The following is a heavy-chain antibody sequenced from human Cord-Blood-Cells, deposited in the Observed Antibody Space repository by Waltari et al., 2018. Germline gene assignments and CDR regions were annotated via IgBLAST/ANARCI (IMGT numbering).Heavy chain of an antibody. CDR1: GYSISSGYY. CDR3: ARKRWIAARGTLHMDV. D-gene: IGHD6-13*01. CDR2: SYHSGST. Sequence: QVQLQESGPGLVTPSETLSLTCAVSGYSISSGYYWGWIRQPPGKGLEWLGSSYHSGSTYYTPSLKSRVTISVDTSKNQFYLKLGSVTAADTAVYYWARKRWIAARGTLHMDVWGQGTTVTVSS. J-gene: IGHJ6*02. V-gene: IGHV4-38-2*01.